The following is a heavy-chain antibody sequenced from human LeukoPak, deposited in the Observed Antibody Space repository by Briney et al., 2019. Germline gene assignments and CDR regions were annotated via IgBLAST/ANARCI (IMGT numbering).Heavy chain of an antibody. J-gene: IGHJ4*02. CDR3: ASGYRSGPICA. V-gene: IGHV3-48*01. CDR2: ISSSGSNS. D-gene: IGHD3-16*02. Sequence: GGSLRLSCAASGFTFSIYGISWARQAPGKGLEWVSYISSSGSNSYHADSVKGRFSISRDNSKNSLYLQMNSLRAEDTAMYFCASGYRSGPICAWGQGTLVTVSS. CDR1: GFTFSIYG.